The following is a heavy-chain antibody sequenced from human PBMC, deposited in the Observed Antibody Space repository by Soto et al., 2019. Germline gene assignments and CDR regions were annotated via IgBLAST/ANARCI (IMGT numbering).Heavy chain of an antibody. D-gene: IGHD4-17*01. Sequence: GGSLRLSCAASGFTFSSYAMSWVRQAPGKGLGWVSAISGSGGSTYYADSVKGRFTISRDNSKNTLYLQMNSLRAEDTAVYYCAKVPTVVTLALDWGQGTLVTVSS. CDR1: GFTFSSYA. V-gene: IGHV3-23*01. CDR3: AKVPTVVTLALD. CDR2: ISGSGGST. J-gene: IGHJ4*02.